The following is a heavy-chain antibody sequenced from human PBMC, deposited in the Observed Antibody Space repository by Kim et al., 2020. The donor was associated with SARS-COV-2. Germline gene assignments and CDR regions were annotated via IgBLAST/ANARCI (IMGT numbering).Heavy chain of an antibody. CDR3: ARESSGYNFRNSYYYHGIDV. V-gene: IGHV3-33*01. CDR2: IWNDGRNE. Sequence: GGSLRLSCDMSGLRLSSYGMHWVRQAPGKGLEWVAVIWNDGRNEYYSDSVKGRFTISRDNSKNTLYLQMNSLRAEDTAVYYCARESSGYNFRNSYYYHGIDVWGQGTTVTVFS. J-gene: IGHJ6*02. D-gene: IGHD6-19*01. CDR1: GLRLSSYG.